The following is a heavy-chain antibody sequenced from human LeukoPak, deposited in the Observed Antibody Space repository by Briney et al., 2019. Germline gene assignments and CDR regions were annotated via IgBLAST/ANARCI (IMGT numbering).Heavy chain of an antibody. J-gene: IGHJ4*02. Sequence: PGGSLRLSCAASGFTFSSYSMNWVRQAPGKGLEWVSYISSISSTIYYADSVKGRFTISRDNAKNSLYLQMNSLRAEDTAVYYCARTDAGGSYYWGQGTLATVSS. CDR3: ARTDAGGSYY. V-gene: IGHV3-48*01. D-gene: IGHD1-26*01. CDR1: GFTFSSYS. CDR2: ISSISSTI.